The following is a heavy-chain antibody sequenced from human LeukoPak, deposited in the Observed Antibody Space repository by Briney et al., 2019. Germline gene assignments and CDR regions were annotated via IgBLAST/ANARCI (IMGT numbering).Heavy chain of an antibody. V-gene: IGHV4-34*01. CDR1: GGSFSGYY. CDR2: INHSGST. CDR3: AREGVQPYFDY. J-gene: IGHJ4*02. Sequence: PSETLSLTCAVYGGSFSGYYWSWIRQPPGKGLEWIGEINHSGSTNYNPSLKSRVAISVDTSKNQFSLKLSSVTAADTAVYYRAREGVQPYFDYWGQGTLVTVSS. D-gene: IGHD1-1*01.